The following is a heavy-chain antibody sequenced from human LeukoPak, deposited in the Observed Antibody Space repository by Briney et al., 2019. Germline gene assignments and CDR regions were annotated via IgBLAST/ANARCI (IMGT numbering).Heavy chain of an antibody. CDR1: GGSISSYY. Sequence: SETLSLTCTVPGGSISSYYWSWVRQPAGKGLEWIGRISTSGNTNSNPSLKSRVTMSVDTSKNQFSLKLSSVTAADTAVYYCASQYCSTTSCSDYWGQGTLVTVSS. CDR2: ISTSGNT. J-gene: IGHJ4*02. D-gene: IGHD2-2*01. V-gene: IGHV4-4*07. CDR3: ASQYCSTTSCSDY.